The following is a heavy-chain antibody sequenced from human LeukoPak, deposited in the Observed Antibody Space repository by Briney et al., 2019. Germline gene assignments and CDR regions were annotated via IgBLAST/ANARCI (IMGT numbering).Heavy chain of an antibody. J-gene: IGHJ4*02. CDR2: IYTSGST. Sequence: SQTLSLTCTVSGGSISSGGYYWSWNRQPAGKGLEWIGRIYTSGSTNYNPSLKSRVTMPVDTSKNQFSLKLSSVTAADTAVYYCARVVSGWYYFDYWGQGTLVTVSS. CDR3: ARVVSGWYYFDY. CDR1: GGSISSGGYY. V-gene: IGHV4-61*02. D-gene: IGHD1-20*01.